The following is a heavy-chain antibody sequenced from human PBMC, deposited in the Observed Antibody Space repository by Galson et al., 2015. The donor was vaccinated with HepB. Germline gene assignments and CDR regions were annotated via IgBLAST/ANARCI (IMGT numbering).Heavy chain of an antibody. D-gene: IGHD4-23*01. CDR3: AREYTVGSTSAFDI. CDR1: GFTFSNFA. J-gene: IGHJ3*02. Sequence: SLRLSCAASGFTFSNFAMYRVRQAPGKGLEWVAVISYDGSYKYYADSVKGRFTISRDNSKNTLYLQMNSLRAEDTAVYYCAREYTVGSTSAFDIWGQGTMVTVSS. CDR2: ISYDGSYK. V-gene: IGHV3-30-3*01.